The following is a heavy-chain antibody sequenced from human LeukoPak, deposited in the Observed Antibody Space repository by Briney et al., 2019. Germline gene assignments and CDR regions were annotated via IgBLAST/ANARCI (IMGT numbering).Heavy chain of an antibody. V-gene: IGHV1-2*02. D-gene: IGHD6-13*01. CDR3: ASSIAAAGTFWLDY. Sequence: GASVKVSCKASGYTFTGYYMHWVRQAPGQGFEWMGWINPNSGGTNYAQKFQGRVTMTRDTSISTAYMELSRLRSDDTAVYYCASSIAAAGTFWLDYWGQGTLVTVSS. CDR1: GYTFTGYY. J-gene: IGHJ4*02. CDR2: INPNSGGT.